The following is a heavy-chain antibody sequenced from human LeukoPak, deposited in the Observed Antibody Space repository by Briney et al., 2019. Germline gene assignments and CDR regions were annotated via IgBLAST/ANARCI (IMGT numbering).Heavy chain of an antibody. CDR2: ISYDGSNK. Sequence: GGSLRLSCAASGFTFNKYWLHWVRQAPGKGLEWVAVISYDGSNKYYADSVKGRFTISRDNSKNTLYLQMNSLRAEDTAVYYCAKDFLGYYSPFDAFDIWGQGTMVTVSS. CDR3: AKDFLGYYSPFDAFDI. D-gene: IGHD3-22*01. CDR1: GFTFNKYW. J-gene: IGHJ3*02. V-gene: IGHV3-30*18.